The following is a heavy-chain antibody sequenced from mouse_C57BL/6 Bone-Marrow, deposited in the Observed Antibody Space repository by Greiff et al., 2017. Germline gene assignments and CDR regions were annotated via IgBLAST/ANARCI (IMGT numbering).Heavy chain of an antibody. CDR1: GFTFSSYA. V-gene: IGHV5-9-1*02. J-gene: IGHJ2*01. D-gene: IGHD2-4*01. CDR2: ISSGGDYI. CDR3: TRDGGLRRGDY. Sequence: EVKLQESGEGLVKPGGSLKLSCAASGFTFSSYAMSWVRQTPEKRLEWVAYISSGGDYIYYADTVKGRFTISRDNARNTLYLQMSSLKSEDTAMYYCTRDGGLRRGDYWGQGTTLTVSS.